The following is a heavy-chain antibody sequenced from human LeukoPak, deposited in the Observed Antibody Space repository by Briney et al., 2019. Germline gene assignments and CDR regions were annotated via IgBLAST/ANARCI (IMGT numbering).Heavy chain of an antibody. D-gene: IGHD3-22*01. Sequence: GGSLRLSCAASGFTFSSNSMNWVRQAPGKGLEWVSSISSSSSYIYYADSVKGRFTISRDNAKNSLYLQMNSLRAEDTAVYYCARPLSSGRNNAFDIWGQGTMVTVSS. V-gene: IGHV3-21*01. CDR3: ARPLSSGRNNAFDI. CDR1: GFTFSSNS. J-gene: IGHJ3*02. CDR2: ISSSSSYI.